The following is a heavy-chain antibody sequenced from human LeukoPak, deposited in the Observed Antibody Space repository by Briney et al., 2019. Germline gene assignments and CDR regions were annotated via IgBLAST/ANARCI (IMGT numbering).Heavy chain of an antibody. CDR1: GGSISNGSYY. V-gene: IGHV4-61*02. CDR2: IYTSGST. CDR3: ARGDDFWSGYSDY. D-gene: IGHD3-3*01. J-gene: IGHJ4*02. Sequence: SETLSLTCTVSGGSISNGSYYWSWIRQPAGKGLEWIGRIYTSGSTNYNPSLKSRVTISVDTSKNQFSLKLSSVTAADTAVYYCARGDDFWSGYSDYWGQGTLVTVSS.